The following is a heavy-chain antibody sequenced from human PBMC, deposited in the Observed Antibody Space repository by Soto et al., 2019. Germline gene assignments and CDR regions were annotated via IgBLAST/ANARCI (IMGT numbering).Heavy chain of an antibody. V-gene: IGHV3-23*01. CDR2: ICGSGGST. CDR1: GFTFSSYA. J-gene: IGHJ3*02. D-gene: IGHD3-22*01. CDR3: AKMARGHCAIVVVIQDAFDI. Sequence: EVQLLESGGGLVQPGGSLRLSCAASGFTFSSYAMSWVRQAPGKGLEWVSAICGSGGSTYYADSVKGRFTISRDNSKNTLYLQMNSLRAEDTAVYYCAKMARGHCAIVVVIQDAFDIWGQGTMVTVSS.